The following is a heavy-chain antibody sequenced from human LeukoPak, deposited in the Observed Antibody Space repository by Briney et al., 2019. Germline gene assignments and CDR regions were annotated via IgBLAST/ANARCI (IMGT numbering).Heavy chain of an antibody. J-gene: IGHJ4*02. CDR2: ISGGGGST. D-gene: IGHD5-12*01. Sequence: PGGTLRLSCAASGFTFSSYGMSWVRQAPGKGLEWVSAISGGGGSTYYADSVKGRFTISRDNSKNTLYLQMNSLRAEDTAVYYCAKLTSGYDFDYWGQGTLVTVSS. CDR3: AKLTSGYDFDY. CDR1: GFTFSSYG. V-gene: IGHV3-23*01.